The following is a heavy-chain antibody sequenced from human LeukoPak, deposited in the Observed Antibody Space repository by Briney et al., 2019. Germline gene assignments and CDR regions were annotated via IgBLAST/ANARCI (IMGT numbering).Heavy chain of an antibody. D-gene: IGHD3-16*02. CDR1: GFTFSSYA. V-gene: IGHV3-23*01. Sequence: GGSLRLSCAASGFTFSSYAMSWVRQAPGKGLEWVSAISGSGGSTYYGDSVKGRFTISRDNSKNTLSLQMNSLRVEDTAIYYCAKDIELSILGLGTMVTVSS. J-gene: IGHJ3*02. CDR3: AKDIELSI. CDR2: ISGSGGST.